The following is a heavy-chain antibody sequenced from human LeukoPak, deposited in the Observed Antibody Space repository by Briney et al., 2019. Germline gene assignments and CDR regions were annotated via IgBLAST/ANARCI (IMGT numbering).Heavy chain of an antibody. CDR1: GGSISSSSYY. D-gene: IGHD6-19*01. V-gene: IGHV4-39*07. Sequence: SETLSLTCTVSGGSISSSSYYWGWIRQPPGKGLEWIGSIYYSGSTNYNPSLKSRVTISVDTSKNQFSLKLSSVTAADTAVYYCARRGYSSGWRYFDYWGQGTLVTVSS. CDR3: ARRGYSSGWRYFDY. CDR2: IYYSGST. J-gene: IGHJ4*02.